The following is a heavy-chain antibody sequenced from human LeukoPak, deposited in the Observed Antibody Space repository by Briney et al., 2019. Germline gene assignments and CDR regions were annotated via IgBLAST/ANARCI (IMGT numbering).Heavy chain of an antibody. Sequence: GGSLRLSCAVSGFTFSSYWTSWVRQAPGKGLEWVANIKQDGSEKYYVDSVKGRFTISRDNAKNSLYLQMNSLRAEDTAVYYCARVSKTYSYGYLNDYWGQGTLVTVSS. V-gene: IGHV3-7*01. CDR2: IKQDGSEK. J-gene: IGHJ4*02. D-gene: IGHD5-18*01. CDR1: GFTFSSYW. CDR3: ARVSKTYSYGYLNDY.